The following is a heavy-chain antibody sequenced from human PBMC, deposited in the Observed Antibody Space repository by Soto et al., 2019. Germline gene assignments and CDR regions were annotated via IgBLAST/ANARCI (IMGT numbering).Heavy chain of an antibody. Sequence: QVQVVQSGAEVKKPGSSVKVSCKVSGDSFSSYAISWVRQAPGQGLEWMGGSIPILTTANYAQKFQDRVTTTADESTSTAYMEVSSLTSEDTAVYYCARKAGGGNYYILDFWGQGTLVTVSS. V-gene: IGHV1-69*01. CDR2: SIPILTTA. CDR1: GDSFSSYA. CDR3: ARKAGGGNYYILDF. D-gene: IGHD2-15*01. J-gene: IGHJ4*02.